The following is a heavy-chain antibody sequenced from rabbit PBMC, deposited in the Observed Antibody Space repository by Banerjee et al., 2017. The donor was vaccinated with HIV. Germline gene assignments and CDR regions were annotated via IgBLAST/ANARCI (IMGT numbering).Heavy chain of an antibody. CDR2: IDAGSSGST. Sequence: QSLEESGGDLVKPGASLTLTCTASGFSFSSSYWICWVRQAPGKGLEWIACIDAGSSGSTYYASWAKGRFTSSKTSSTTVTLQMTSLTAADTATYFCARDYAGGAGYHLWGQGTLVTVS. J-gene: IGHJ3*01. CDR1: GFSFSSSYW. CDR3: ARDYAGGAGYHL. V-gene: IGHV1S40*01. D-gene: IGHD4-2*01.